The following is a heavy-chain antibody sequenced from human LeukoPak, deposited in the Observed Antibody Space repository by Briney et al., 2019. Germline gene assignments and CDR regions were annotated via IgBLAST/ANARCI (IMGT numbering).Heavy chain of an antibody. J-gene: IGHJ2*01. V-gene: IGHV1-46*01. CDR2: INPSGGST. CDR1: GYTFTSYY. Sequence: ASVKVSCKASGYTFTSYYMHWVRQAPGQGLEWMGIINPSGGSTSYAQKFQGRVTMTRDMSTSTVYMELSSLRSEDTAVYYCARGGPYDSSGYYYEADYWYFDLWGRGTLVTVSS. D-gene: IGHD3-22*01. CDR3: ARGGPYDSSGYYYEADYWYFDL.